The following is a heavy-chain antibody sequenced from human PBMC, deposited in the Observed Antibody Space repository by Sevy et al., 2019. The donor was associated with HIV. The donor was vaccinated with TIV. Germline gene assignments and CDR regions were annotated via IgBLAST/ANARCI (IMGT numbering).Heavy chain of an antibody. CDR2: ISNSGTTI. Sequence: GGSLRLSCAASGFTFSSYEMSWVRQAPGKGLEWVSYISNSGTTIYYSDSVKVRFTISRDNARNSLYLQMNSLRAEDTAIYYCARDFPPSATTVAHFDCWGQGTLVTVSS. J-gene: IGHJ4*02. CDR3: ARDFPPSATTVAHFDC. V-gene: IGHV3-48*03. CDR1: GFTFSSYE. D-gene: IGHD4-17*01.